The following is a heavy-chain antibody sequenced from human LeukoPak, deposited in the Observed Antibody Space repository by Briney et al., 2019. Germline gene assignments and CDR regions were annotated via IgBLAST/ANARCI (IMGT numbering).Heavy chain of an antibody. Sequence: SVKVSCKASGYTFTSYDISWVRQAPGQGLEWMGGIIPIFGTANYAQEFQGRVTIAADESTSTAYMELSSLRSEDTAVYYCARDTVSYYYDSSGYYPYYFDYWGQGTLVTVSS. CDR1: GYTFTSYD. CDR3: ARDTVSYYYDSSGYYPYYFDY. D-gene: IGHD3-22*01. J-gene: IGHJ4*02. V-gene: IGHV1-69*13. CDR2: IIPIFGTA.